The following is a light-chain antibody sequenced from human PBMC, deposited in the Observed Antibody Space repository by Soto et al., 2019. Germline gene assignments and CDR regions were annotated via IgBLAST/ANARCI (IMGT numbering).Light chain of an antibody. Sequence: DIQMTQSPSTLSASVGDRVTITCRASQTVSTWLAWYQQKPGKAPNLLIHKPSTLENGGPSRFSGSGSGTDVTLTISRLQPDDFSTYYAHQYYISPTTFGGGTKVEIK. CDR1: QTVSTW. V-gene: IGKV1-5*03. CDR2: KPS. J-gene: IGKJ4*01. CDR3: HQYYISPTT.